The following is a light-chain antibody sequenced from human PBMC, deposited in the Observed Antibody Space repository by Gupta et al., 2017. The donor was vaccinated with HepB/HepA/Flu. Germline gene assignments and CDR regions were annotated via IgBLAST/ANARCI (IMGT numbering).Light chain of an antibody. CDR2: DAF. J-gene: IGKJ5*01. V-gene: IGKV3-11*01. Sequence: EIVFTQSPATLSLSPGERATLSCRASQSVGIYLSWYQQKPGQAPRLFIADAFDRATGVPARFSGSGCGTDFTLTISSLEPEDSAIYYCQQSNNWITFGQGTRLEIK. CDR1: QSVGIY. CDR3: QQSNNWIT.